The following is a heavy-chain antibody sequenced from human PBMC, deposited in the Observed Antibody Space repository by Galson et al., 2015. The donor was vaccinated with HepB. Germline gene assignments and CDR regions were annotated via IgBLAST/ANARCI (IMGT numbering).Heavy chain of an antibody. CDR1: GFTFSSYG. CDR3: AISIVVVPAATMDV. J-gene: IGHJ6*03. V-gene: IGHV3-33*08. CDR2: IWYDGSNK. D-gene: IGHD2-2*01. Sequence: FLRLSCAASGFTFSSYGMHWVRQAPGKGLEWVAVIWYDGSNKYYADSVKGRFTISRDNSKNTLYLQMNSLRAEDTAVYYCAISIVVVPAATMDVWGKGTTVTVSS.